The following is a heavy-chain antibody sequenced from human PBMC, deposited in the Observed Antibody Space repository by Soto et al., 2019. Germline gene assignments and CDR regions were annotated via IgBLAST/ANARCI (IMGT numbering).Heavy chain of an antibody. CDR1: GGSITGSSYY. CDR2: ISSGGST. V-gene: IGHV4-39*02. Sequence: SETLSLTCYVSGGSITGSSYYWAWIRQSPGKGLEWIASISSGGSTSYNPSLKSRVTMSVDKSNDHFSLDLTSVTAADTAVYYCARDMHAGFTHYFDPWGQGTRGTVST. CDR3: ARDMHAGFTHYFDP. D-gene: IGHD1-26*01. J-gene: IGHJ5*02.